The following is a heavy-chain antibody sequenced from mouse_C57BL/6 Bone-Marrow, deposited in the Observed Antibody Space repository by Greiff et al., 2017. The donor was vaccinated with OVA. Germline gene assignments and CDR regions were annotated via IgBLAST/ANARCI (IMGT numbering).Heavy chain of an antibody. CDR2: ISSGGSYT. CDR3: ARRYDYGSPFAY. Sequence: EVKLMESGGDLVKPGGSLKLSCAASGFTFSSYGMSWVRQTPDKRLEWVATISSGGSYTYYPDSVKGRFTISRDNAKNTLYLQMSSLKSEDTAMYDCARRYDYGSPFAYWGQGTLVTVSA. V-gene: IGHV5-6*02. J-gene: IGHJ3*01. D-gene: IGHD2-4*01. CDR1: GFTFSSYG.